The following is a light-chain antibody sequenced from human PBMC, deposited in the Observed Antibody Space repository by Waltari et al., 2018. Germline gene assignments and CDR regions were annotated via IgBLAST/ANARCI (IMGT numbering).Light chain of an antibody. CDR1: SLRTYY. CDR3: HSRDSSGDVV. Sequence: SSELTQDPAVSVALGQTVRITCQGDSLRTYYVRWFKKKPGQAPALFTYGKNNLPSGLPDLCSASTSGSTSSLTIIGAQAEDEADYYCHSRDSSGDVVIGGGTKLTVV. V-gene: IGLV3-19*01. J-gene: IGLJ2*01. CDR2: GKN.